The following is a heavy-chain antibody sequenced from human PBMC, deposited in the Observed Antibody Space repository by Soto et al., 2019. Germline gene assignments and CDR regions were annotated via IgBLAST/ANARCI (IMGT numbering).Heavy chain of an antibody. CDR3: ARDVEEAARNYYYYGMDV. D-gene: IGHD6-6*01. Sequence: QVQLVQSGAEVKKPGSSVKVSCKASGGTFNSYAISWVRQAPGQGLEWMGGIIPMFGSANYAQKFQGRVTITAEESTSTAYMELSSLRSEDTAVYYCARDVEEAARNYYYYGMDVWGQGTTVTVSS. CDR2: IIPMFGSA. J-gene: IGHJ6*02. V-gene: IGHV1-69*01. CDR1: GGTFNSYA.